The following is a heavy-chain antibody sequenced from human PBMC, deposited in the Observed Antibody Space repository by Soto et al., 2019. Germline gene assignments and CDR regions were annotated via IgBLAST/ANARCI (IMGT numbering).Heavy chain of an antibody. V-gene: IGHV1-46*01. CDR1: GYTFTSYY. D-gene: IGHD2-15*01. J-gene: IGHJ4*02. CDR3: ARDFRIGGQGY. Sequence: AAVKVSCKASGYTFTSYYMHWVRQAPGQGLEWMGIINPSGGSTSYAQKFRGRVTMTRDTSTSTVYMELSSLRSEDTAVYYCARDFRIGGQGYWGQGTLVTVSS. CDR2: INPSGGST.